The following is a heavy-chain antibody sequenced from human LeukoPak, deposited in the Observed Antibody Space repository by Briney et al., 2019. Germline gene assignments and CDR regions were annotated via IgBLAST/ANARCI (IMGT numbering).Heavy chain of an antibody. J-gene: IGHJ3*02. CDR1: GGTFSSYA. CDR3: ARDGSTEWELPRAFDI. V-gene: IGHV1-69*06. D-gene: IGHD1-26*01. CDR2: IIPIFGTA. Sequence: GASVKVSCKASGGTFSSYAISWVRQAPGQGLGWMGGIIPIFGTANYAQKFQGRVTITADKSTSTAYMELSSLRSEDTAVYYCARDGSTEWELPRAFDIWGQGTMVTVSS.